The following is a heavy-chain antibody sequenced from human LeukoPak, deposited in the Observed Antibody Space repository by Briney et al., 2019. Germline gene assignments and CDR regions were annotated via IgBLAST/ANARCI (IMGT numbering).Heavy chain of an antibody. CDR2: ISGSGGST. V-gene: IGHV3-23*01. D-gene: IGHD4-17*01. CDR3: AKDRAPRGDPVNTP. CDR1: GFTFSSYA. J-gene: IGHJ5*02. Sequence: GGSLRLSRAASGFTFSSYAMSWVRQAPGKGLEWVSAISGSGGSTYYADSVKGRFTISRDNSKNTLYLQMNSLRAEDTAVYYCAKDRAPRGDPVNTPWGQGTLVTVSS.